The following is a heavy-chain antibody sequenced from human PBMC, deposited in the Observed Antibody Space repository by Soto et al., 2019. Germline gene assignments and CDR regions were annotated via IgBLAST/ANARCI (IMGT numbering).Heavy chain of an antibody. CDR1: GGSLSGYY. V-gene: IGHV4-34*01. Sequence: QVQLQQWGAGLLKPSETLSLNCAVTGGSLSGYYWSWIRQPPGKGLEWIGEVKDGGHANYSPSLRGRVTISSDPSTTQFLLRLHSVTAADTGVYYCARGQEGVVATHWDQGSLVTVSS. CDR3: ARGQEGVVATH. J-gene: IGHJ4*02. D-gene: IGHD5-12*01. CDR2: VKDGGHA.